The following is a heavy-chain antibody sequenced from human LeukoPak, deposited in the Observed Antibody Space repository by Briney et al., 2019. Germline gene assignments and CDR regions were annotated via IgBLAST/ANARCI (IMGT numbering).Heavy chain of an antibody. D-gene: IGHD3-10*01. Sequence: GGSLRLSCTASGFTFTTYWMSWVRHPPGKGLEWVANIKQDGTEKYHVDSVKGRFTISRDNAKNSLYLQMNSLRVEDTATYYCAKVAHYYYGSESYYFFEHWGQGTPVTASS. CDR2: IKQDGTEK. CDR1: GFTFTTYW. CDR3: AKVAHYYYGSESYYFFEH. V-gene: IGHV3-7*01. J-gene: IGHJ4*02.